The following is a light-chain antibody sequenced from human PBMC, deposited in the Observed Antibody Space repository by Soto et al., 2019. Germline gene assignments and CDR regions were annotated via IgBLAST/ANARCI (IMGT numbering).Light chain of an antibody. Sequence: QSALTQPASVSGSPGQSITLSCTGNRSDVGSYNLVSWYQQHPGKAPKLMIYEGSKRPSGVSNRFSGSKSGNTASLTISGLQAEDEADYYCCSYAGSSTPVVFGGGTQLTVL. CDR2: EGS. J-gene: IGLJ2*01. CDR1: RSDVGSYNL. V-gene: IGLV2-23*01. CDR3: CSYAGSSTPVV.